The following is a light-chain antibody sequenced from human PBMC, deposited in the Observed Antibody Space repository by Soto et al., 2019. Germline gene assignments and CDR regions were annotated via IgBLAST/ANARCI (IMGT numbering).Light chain of an antibody. Sequence: DIQMTQSPSTLSASVGDRVTITCRASQSVSTWLAWYQQKPGKAPKVLIFDASTLESGVPSRFSGSGFGTDFTLTISGLQPDDFATYYCQQYTDYPGTFGQGTKVDIK. CDR3: QQYTDYPGT. CDR2: DAS. V-gene: IGKV1-5*01. J-gene: IGKJ1*01. CDR1: QSVSTW.